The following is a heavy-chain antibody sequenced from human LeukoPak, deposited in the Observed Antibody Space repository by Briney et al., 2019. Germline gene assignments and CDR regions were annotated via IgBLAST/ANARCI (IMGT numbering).Heavy chain of an antibody. J-gene: IGHJ5*02. D-gene: IGHD4-11*01. Sequence: GASVTVSFKASGYTFTSYDINWVRQAPGQGLEWMGIINPSGGSTTYAQKFQGRVTMTRDTSTSTVYMELSSLRSEDTAVYYCARESTTTIFKRGWFDPWGQGTLVTVSS. V-gene: IGHV1-46*01. CDR3: ARESTTTIFKRGWFDP. CDR2: INPSGGST. CDR1: GYTFTSYD.